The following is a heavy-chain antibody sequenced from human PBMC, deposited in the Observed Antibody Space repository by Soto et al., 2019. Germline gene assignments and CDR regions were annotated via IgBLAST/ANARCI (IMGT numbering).Heavy chain of an antibody. CDR2: IYYSGTT. CDR1: GGSISSRTYY. J-gene: IGHJ4*02. Sequence: PSETLSLTCTVSGGSISSRTYYWGWIRQPPGKGLEWIGSIYYSGTTYSHPSLNSRVSISVDTSENQFSLRLTSVTAADTAVYYCVTVNLVGAAYYFDYWGPGTLVTVSS. V-gene: IGHV4-39*07. CDR3: VTVNLVGAAYYFDY. D-gene: IGHD1-26*01.